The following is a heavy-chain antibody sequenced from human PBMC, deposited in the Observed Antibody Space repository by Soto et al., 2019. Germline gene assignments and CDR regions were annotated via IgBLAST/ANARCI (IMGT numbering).Heavy chain of an antibody. CDR3: AKTGPYCGGDCSRYFYGMDV. Sequence: PGGSLRLSCADSGFAFRTYAMAWVRQAPGKGLEWVSGIWGSGDRTFYADSVKGRFTISRDNSRNTLYLQMYSLTAEDTALYYCAKTGPYCGGDCSRYFYGMDVWGQGTTVTVSS. J-gene: IGHJ6*02. CDR1: GFAFRTYA. D-gene: IGHD2-21*02. CDR2: IWGSGDRT. V-gene: IGHV3-23*01.